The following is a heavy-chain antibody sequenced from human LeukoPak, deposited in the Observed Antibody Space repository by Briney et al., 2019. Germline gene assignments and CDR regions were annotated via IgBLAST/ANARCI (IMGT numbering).Heavy chain of an antibody. CDR1: GGSVSSGSYY. Sequence: PSETLSLTCTVSGGSVSSGSYYGSWIRQPPGKGLGGIGYIYCSGTTNYNPTLKSRVTISVDTSKNQFSLKLSSVTAADTALYYCARQYCSSTSCYEISEYYFDYWGQGTLVTVSS. J-gene: IGHJ4*02. CDR2: IYCSGTT. CDR3: ARQYCSSTSCYEISEYYFDY. V-gene: IGHV4-61*01. D-gene: IGHD2-2*01.